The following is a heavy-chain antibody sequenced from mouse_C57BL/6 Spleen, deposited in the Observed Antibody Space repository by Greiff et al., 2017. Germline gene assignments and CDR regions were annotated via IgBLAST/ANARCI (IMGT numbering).Heavy chain of an antibody. V-gene: IGHV1-82*01. D-gene: IGHD1-1*01. CDR3: ARFTTVVARRRYFDV. Sequence: QVQLQQSGPELVKPGASVKISCKASGYAFSSSWMNWVKQRPGTGLEWIGRIYPGDGDTNYNGKFKGKATLTADKSSSTAYMQLSSLTSEDSAVYFCARFTTVVARRRYFDVWGTGTTVTVSS. CDR2: IYPGDGDT. J-gene: IGHJ1*03. CDR1: GYAFSSSW.